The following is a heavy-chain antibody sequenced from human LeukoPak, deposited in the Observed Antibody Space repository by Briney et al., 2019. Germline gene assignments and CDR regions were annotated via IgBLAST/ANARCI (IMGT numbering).Heavy chain of an antibody. CDR3: ARGRRVATILNWFDP. Sequence: GSLRLSCAAPGFTFSSYAMSWVRQAPGKGLEWIGEINHSGSTNYNPSLKSRVTISVDTSKNQFSLKLSSVTAADTAVYYCARGRRVATILNWFDPWGQGTLVTVSS. CDR1: GFTFSSYA. V-gene: IGHV4-34*01. D-gene: IGHD5-12*01. CDR2: INHSGST. J-gene: IGHJ5*02.